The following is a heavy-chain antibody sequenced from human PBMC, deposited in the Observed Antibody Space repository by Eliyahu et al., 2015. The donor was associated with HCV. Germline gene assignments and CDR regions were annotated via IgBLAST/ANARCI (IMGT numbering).Heavy chain of an antibody. D-gene: IGHD3-22*01. CDR2: ISSSGSTI. J-gene: IGHJ1*01. CDR3: ARVEYYYDSSGKGSEYFQH. V-gene: IGHV3-48*03. Sequence: GFTFSSYEMNWVRQAPGKGLEWVSYISSSGSTIYYADSVKGRFTISRDNAKNSLYLQMNSLRAEDTAVYYCARVEYYYDSSGKGSEYFQHWGQGTLVNVSS. CDR1: GFTFSSYE.